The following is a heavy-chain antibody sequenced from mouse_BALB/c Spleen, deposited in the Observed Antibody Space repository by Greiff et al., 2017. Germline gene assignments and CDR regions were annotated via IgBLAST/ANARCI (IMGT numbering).Heavy chain of an antibody. CDR3: ARHSAAWFAY. V-gene: IGHV1-66*01. J-gene: IGHJ3*01. CDR2: IFPGSGNT. Sequence: QVQLKQSGPELVKPGASVRISCKASGYSFTSYYIHWVKQRPGQGLEWIGWIFPGSGNTKYNEKFKGKATLTADTSSSTAYMQLSSLTSEDSAVYFCARHSAAWFAYWGQGTLVTVSA. CDR1: GYSFTSYY. D-gene: IGHD3-1*01.